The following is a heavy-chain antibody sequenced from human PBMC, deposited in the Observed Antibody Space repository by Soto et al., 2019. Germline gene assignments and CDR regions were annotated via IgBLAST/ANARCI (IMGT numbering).Heavy chain of an antibody. J-gene: IGHJ6*02. CDR1: GFTFSDYH. Sequence: QVQLVESGGGLVKPGGSLRLSCAASGFTFSDYHMSWIRQAPGKGLEWVSHIHTYSSHTNYADSVKGRFTISRDDAQNSLYLQMSSVTVEDTAVYYCAHRTGDVWGQGTTVTVSS. D-gene: IGHD1-1*01. CDR2: IHTYSSHT. V-gene: IGHV3-11*05. CDR3: AHRTGDV.